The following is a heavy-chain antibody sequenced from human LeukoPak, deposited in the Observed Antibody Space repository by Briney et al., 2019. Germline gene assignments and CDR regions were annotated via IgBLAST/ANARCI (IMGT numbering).Heavy chain of an antibody. CDR3: ARVQFTMIVNWYFDL. D-gene: IGHD3-22*01. J-gene: IGHJ2*01. V-gene: IGHV4-59*08. CDR1: GGSISSYF. Sequence: PSETLSLTCTVSGGSISSYFWSWIRQPPGKGLEWIGYIYYSGSTNYNPSLKSRVTISVDTSKNQFSLKLSSVTAADTAVYYCARVQFTMIVNWYFDLWGRGTLVTVSS. CDR2: IYYSGST.